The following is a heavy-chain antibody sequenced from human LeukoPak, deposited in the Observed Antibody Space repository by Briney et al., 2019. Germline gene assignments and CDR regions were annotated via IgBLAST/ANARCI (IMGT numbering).Heavy chain of an antibody. V-gene: IGHV3-23*01. Sequence: GGSLRLSCAASGFTFSSYAMSWVRQAPGKGLEWVSTINGGGVNTHYADSVGGRFTISRDNSKNTLFLQMNGLRDEDTAVYYCAKDLYSNYGPADYWGQGNLVTVSS. CDR2: INGGGVNT. J-gene: IGHJ4*02. CDR3: AKDLYSNYGPADY. CDR1: GFTFSSYA. D-gene: IGHD4-11*01.